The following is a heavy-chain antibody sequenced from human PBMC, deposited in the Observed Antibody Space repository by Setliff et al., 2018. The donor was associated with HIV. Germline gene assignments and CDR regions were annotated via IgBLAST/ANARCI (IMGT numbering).Heavy chain of an antibody. CDR2: ISPDGTKT. J-gene: IGHJ4*02. Sequence: GGSLRLSCAASGFTFRAHWMLWFRQAPGKGLMWVSRISPDGTKTNHADSVKGRFIISRDTSKNTLYLQMSSLRPDDTAIYYCVKPYTGYYYDGSVYDDFWGQGTLVTVSS. V-gene: IGHV3-74*01. D-gene: IGHD3-22*01. CDR3: VKPYTGYYYDGSVYDDF. CDR1: GFTFRAHW.